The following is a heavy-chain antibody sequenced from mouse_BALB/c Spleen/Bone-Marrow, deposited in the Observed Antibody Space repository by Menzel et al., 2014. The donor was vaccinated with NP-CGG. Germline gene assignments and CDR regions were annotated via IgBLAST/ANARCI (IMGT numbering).Heavy chain of an antibody. J-gene: IGHJ2*01. CDR1: GFTFSNFG. Sequence: EVKLMESGGGIVQSGGSRKLSCAASGFTFSNFGIHWLRQAPEKGLEWVAYISSGSTSINYADTVKGRFTVSRDNPKNTLFLQMASLRSEDSAVYYCARNWYYFDYWGQGTTLTVSS. D-gene: IGHD4-1*01. CDR2: ISSGSTSI. CDR3: ARNWYYFDY. V-gene: IGHV5-17*02.